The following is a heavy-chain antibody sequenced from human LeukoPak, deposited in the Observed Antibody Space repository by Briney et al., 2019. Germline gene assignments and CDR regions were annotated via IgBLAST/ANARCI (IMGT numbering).Heavy chain of an antibody. CDR3: ARDCSSSAFDI. V-gene: IGHV3-48*03. CDR1: GFTFSSYE. J-gene: IGHJ3*02. D-gene: IGHD2-15*01. Sequence: GGSLRLSCAASGFTFSSYEMNWVRQAPGKGLEWVSYISSSGSTIYYADSVKGRFTISRDNDKNSVYLQMNSLRAEDTAVYYCARDCSSSAFDIWGQGTMVTVSS. CDR2: ISSSGSTI.